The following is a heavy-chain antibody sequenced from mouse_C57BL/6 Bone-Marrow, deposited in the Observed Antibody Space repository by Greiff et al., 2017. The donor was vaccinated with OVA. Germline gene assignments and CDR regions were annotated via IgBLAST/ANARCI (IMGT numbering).Heavy chain of an antibody. J-gene: IGHJ4*01. CDR2: ISNLAYSI. V-gene: IGHV5-15*01. Sequence: EVQGVESGGGLVQPGGSLKLSCAASGFTFSDYGMAWVRQAPRKGPEWVAFISNLAYSIYYADTVTGRFTISRENAKNTLYLEMSSLRSEDTAMYYCARQTYYSNLDYAMDYWGQGTSVTVSS. D-gene: IGHD2-5*01. CDR1: GFTFSDYG. CDR3: ARQTYYSNLDYAMDY.